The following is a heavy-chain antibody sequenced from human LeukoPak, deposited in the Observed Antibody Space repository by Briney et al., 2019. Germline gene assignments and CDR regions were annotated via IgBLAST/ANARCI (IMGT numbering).Heavy chain of an antibody. V-gene: IGHV3-11*01. CDR2: ISSSGTTI. D-gene: IGHD6-13*01. Sequence: GGSLRLSVEAFGFTFGNSSLGWVGKAPGKGLGGFYSISSSGTTIYYADSVKGRLTISRDNAKNSLYLQMNSLRAEDTAVYYCTREGSSWRGGYYFDCWGQGTPVTVSS. CDR3: TREGSSWRGGYYFDC. CDR1: GFTFGNSS. J-gene: IGHJ4*02.